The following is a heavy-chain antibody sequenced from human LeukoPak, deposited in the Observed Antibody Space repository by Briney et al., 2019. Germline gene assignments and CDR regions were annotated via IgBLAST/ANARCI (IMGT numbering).Heavy chain of an antibody. Sequence: ASEKVSCKASGDIFTGYYMHWVRQAPGQGLEWMGRINPNSGGTNYAQKFQGRVTMTRDTSISTAYMELSRLRSDDTAVYYCARDIGIVVVPAAMSAFDMWGQGTMVTVSS. CDR3: ARDIGIVVVPAAMSAFDM. J-gene: IGHJ3*02. V-gene: IGHV1-2*06. D-gene: IGHD2-2*01. CDR2: INPNSGGT. CDR1: GDIFTGYY.